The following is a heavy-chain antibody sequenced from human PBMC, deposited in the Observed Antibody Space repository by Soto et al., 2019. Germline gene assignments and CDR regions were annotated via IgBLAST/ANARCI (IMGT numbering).Heavy chain of an antibody. D-gene: IGHD3-22*01. CDR2: IDPSDSYT. CDR3: ARHGKASMITKTYVMDV. Sequence: PVVLLRISCRGSGCRIGGLWSRRVRKMNVKGLEWMGRIDPSDSYTSYSPSFQGHVTISTDNSISTAYLQWSCLKASDTAMYYCARHGKASMITKTYVMDVWGKGTTVTVSS. J-gene: IGHJ6*04. V-gene: IGHV5-10-1*01. CDR1: GCRIGGLW.